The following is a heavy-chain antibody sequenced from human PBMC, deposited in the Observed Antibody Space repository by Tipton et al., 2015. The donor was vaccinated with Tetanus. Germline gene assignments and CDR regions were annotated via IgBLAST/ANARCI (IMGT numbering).Heavy chain of an antibody. Sequence: TLSLTCSVSGDSMSSSDYYWDWIRQPPGKGLEWIGSISSSGRTYYNPSLKSRVTMSVDTSKKHFSLRLGSAIAADTAIYYCARLRKIVSRSGWALDYWGQGALVTVSS. CDR1: GDSMSSSDYY. CDR2: ISSSGRT. CDR3: ARLRKIVSRSGWALDY. D-gene: IGHD5/OR15-5a*01. V-gene: IGHV4-39*02. J-gene: IGHJ4*02.